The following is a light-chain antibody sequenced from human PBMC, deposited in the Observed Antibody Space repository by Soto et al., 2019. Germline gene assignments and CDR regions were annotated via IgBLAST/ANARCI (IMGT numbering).Light chain of an antibody. CDR2: GAS. V-gene: IGKV3-15*01. CDR1: QSISSN. Sequence: EIVMTQSPATLSVSPGERATLSCRASQSISSNLAWYQHKNGQTPRLLIYGASTRAAGIPARFSGSGSGTDFTLTISSLQSEDFAVYYCQQYNNWPPFSLGPGTKVDTK. CDR3: QQYNNWPPFS. J-gene: IGKJ3*01.